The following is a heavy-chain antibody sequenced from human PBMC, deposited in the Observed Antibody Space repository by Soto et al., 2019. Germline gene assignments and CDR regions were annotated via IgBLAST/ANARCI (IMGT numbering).Heavy chain of an antibody. CDR3: ARVAGQQLVLSYFDY. CDR1: GGSIGSGGYY. J-gene: IGHJ4*02. D-gene: IGHD6-13*01. CDR2: ISGSGGST. Sequence: PSETLPLTCTVSGGSIGSGGYYWSWVRQAPGKGLEWVAAISGSGGSTYYADSVKGRFTISRDNSKNTLYLQMNSLRAEDTAVYYCARVAGQQLVLSYFDYWGQGTLVTVSS. V-gene: IGHV3-23*01.